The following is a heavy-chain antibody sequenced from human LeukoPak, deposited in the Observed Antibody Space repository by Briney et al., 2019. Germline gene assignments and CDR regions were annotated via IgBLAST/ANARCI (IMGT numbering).Heavy chain of an antibody. J-gene: IGHJ3*02. CDR1: GGSISSSSYY. Sequence: PSETLSLTCTVSGGSISSSSYYWGWIRQPPGKGLEWIGSIYYSGSTYYNPSLKSRVTISVDTSKNQFSLKLSSVTAADTAVYYCARGRSSSWRIVGATSNAFDIWGQGTMVTVSS. CDR2: IYYSGST. V-gene: IGHV4-39*07. CDR3: ARGRSSSWRIVGATSNAFDI. D-gene: IGHD1-26*01.